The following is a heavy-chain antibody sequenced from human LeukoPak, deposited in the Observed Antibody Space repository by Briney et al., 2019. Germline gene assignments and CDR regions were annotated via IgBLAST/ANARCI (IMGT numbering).Heavy chain of an antibody. J-gene: IGHJ4*02. CDR3: ASSSPADSSGYFHY. V-gene: IGHV4-34*01. CDR1: GGSFGDYY. Sequence: SETLSLTCAVYGGSFGDYYWSWIRQPPGKGLEWIGEINHSGSTNYNPSLKSRVTISVDTSKNHFSLKLSSVTAADTAVYYCASSSPADSSGYFHYWGQGTLVTVSS. D-gene: IGHD3-22*01. CDR2: INHSGST.